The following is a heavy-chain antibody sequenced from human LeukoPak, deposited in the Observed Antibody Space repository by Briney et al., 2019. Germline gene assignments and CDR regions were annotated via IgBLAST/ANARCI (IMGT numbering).Heavy chain of an antibody. J-gene: IGHJ4*02. D-gene: IGHD1/OR15-1a*01. CDR3: ARKGTVTTPFDY. CDR1: GDILSSNSAA. CDR2: TYYRSNSIS. Sequence: SQTLSLTCAISGDILSSNSAAWHWIRQSPSRGPEWLERTYYRSNSISDYAVSVKSRMPINAHTSKNQFSLQVNSVTPEDTAVYYCARKGTVTTPFDYWGQGILVTVSS. V-gene: IGHV6-1*01.